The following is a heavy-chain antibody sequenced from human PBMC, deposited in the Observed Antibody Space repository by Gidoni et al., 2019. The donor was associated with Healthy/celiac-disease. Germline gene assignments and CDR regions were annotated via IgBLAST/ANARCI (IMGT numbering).Heavy chain of an antibody. V-gene: IGHV3-23*01. Sequence: EVQLLESGGGLVQPGGSLRLSCAASGFTFSSYARSWVRQAPGKGLEWVSAISGSGGSTYYADSVKCRFTISRDHSKNTLYLQMNSLRAEDTAVYYCAKDEFWSGEHDYYMDVWGKGTTVTVSS. CDR1: GFTFSSYA. CDR2: ISGSGGST. J-gene: IGHJ6*03. D-gene: IGHD3-3*01. CDR3: AKDEFWSGEHDYYMDV.